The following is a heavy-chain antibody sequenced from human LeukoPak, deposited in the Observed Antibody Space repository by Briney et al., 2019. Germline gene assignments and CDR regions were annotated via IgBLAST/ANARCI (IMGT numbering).Heavy chain of an antibody. CDR2: ISAYNGNT. J-gene: IGHJ6*02. V-gene: IGHV1-18*01. Sequence: ASVKVSCKASGYTFTSYGISWVRQAPGQGLEWMGWISAYNGNTNYAQKLQGRVTMTTDTSTSTAYMELRSLRSDDTAVYYCARDKEPPQKTIFGVVVSQYYYYGMDVWGQGTTVTVSS. CDR3: ARDKEPPQKTIFGVVVSQYYYYGMDV. CDR1: GYTFTSYG. D-gene: IGHD3-3*01.